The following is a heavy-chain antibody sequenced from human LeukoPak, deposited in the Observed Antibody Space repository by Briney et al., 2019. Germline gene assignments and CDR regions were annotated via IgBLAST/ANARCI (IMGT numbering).Heavy chain of an antibody. CDR3: AAMYSSSSPPFDY. CDR2: TYYRSKWYN. J-gene: IGHJ4*02. V-gene: IGHV6-1*01. CDR1: GDSVSSNSAA. Sequence: SQTLSLTCAISGDSVSSNSAAWNWLRQSPSRGLEWLGRTYYRSKWYNDYAVSVKSRITINPDTSKNQFSLQLNSVTPEDTAVYYCAAMYSSSSPPFDYWGQGTLVTVSS. D-gene: IGHD6-6*01.